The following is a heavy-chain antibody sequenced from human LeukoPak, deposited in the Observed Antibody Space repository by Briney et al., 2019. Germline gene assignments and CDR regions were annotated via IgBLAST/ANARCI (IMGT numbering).Heavy chain of an antibody. CDR2: IKQDGSEK. CDR1: RFTFSSYW. Sequence: PGGSLRLSCAASRFTFSSYWMSWVRQAPGKGLEWVANIKQDGSEKYYVDSVKGRFTISRDNAKNSLYLQMNSLRAEDTAVYYCARDSPPVDTKDYGMDVWGQGTTVTVSS. J-gene: IGHJ6*02. V-gene: IGHV3-7*01. CDR3: ARDSPPVDTKDYGMDV. D-gene: IGHD5-18*01.